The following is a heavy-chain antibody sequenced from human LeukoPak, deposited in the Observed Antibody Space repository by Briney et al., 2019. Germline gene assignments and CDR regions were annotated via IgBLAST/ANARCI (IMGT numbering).Heavy chain of an antibody. Sequence: GGSLRLSCAVSGFTFSSYSMHWVRQAPGKGLEWVSCIRTVTSSIYYADAVKGRFTVSGVNAKNSLYLEMNSLRAEDTAVYYCAREGLPSGATKISDYWGQGTLVAVSS. V-gene: IGHV3-21*01. D-gene: IGHD2-15*01. J-gene: IGHJ4*02. CDR2: IRTVTSSI. CDR1: GFTFSSYS. CDR3: AREGLPSGATKISDY.